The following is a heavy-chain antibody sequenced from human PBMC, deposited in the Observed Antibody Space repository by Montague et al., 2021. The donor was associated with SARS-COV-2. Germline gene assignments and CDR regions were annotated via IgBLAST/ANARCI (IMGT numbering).Heavy chain of an antibody. CDR3: ALPLGGARFDP. J-gene: IGHJ5*02. V-gene: IGHV4-4*02. D-gene: IGHD3-16*01. CDR2: IFHSGTT. CDR1: GGSISSDNW. Sequence: SETLSLTCTVSGGSISSDNWWTWVRQPPGKGLEWIGEIFHSGTTNYNPSLTSRLTISVDKSKNQISLKLISVTAADTAMYYCALPLGGARFDPWGQGTLVTVSS.